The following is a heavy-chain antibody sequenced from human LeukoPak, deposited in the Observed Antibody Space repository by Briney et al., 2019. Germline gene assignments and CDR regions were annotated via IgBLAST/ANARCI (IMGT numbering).Heavy chain of an antibody. Sequence: PGGSLRLSCAASGFTFSSYAMSWVRQAPGKGLEWVSAISGSGGSTYYADSVKGRFTISRDNSKNTLYLQMNSLRAEDTAVYYCAKPKELYYYDSSGFDYWGQGTLVTVSS. CDR2: ISGSGGST. CDR1: GFTFSSYA. CDR3: AKPKELYYYDSSGFDY. V-gene: IGHV3-23*01. D-gene: IGHD3-22*01. J-gene: IGHJ4*02.